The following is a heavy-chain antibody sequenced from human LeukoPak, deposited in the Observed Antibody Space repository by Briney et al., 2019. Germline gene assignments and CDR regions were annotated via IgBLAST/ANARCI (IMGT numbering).Heavy chain of an antibody. CDR3: ARGNDYVWGNYRANAFDI. CDR2: IYYSGST. Sequence: PSETLSLTCTVSGGSISSYYWSWIRQPPGKGLEWIGYIYYSGSTNYNPSLKSRVTISVDTSKNQFSLKLSSVTAADTAVYYCARGNDYVWGNYRANAFDIWGQRTMVTVSS. V-gene: IGHV4-59*01. CDR1: GGSISSYY. D-gene: IGHD3-16*02. J-gene: IGHJ3*02.